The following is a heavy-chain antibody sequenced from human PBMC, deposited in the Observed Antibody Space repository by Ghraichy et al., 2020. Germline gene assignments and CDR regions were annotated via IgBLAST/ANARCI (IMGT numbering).Heavy chain of an antibody. V-gene: IGHV3-48*02. Sequence: GGSLRLSCAASGFTFSYYSMNWVRQAPGKGLEWVSYISSGSRTIYYADSVRGRLTISRDNARNSLYLQMNSLRDEDPAVYYCCRGAEGLALSYYFYGLDVWGQGTTVTVSS. CDR3: CRGAEGLALSYYFYGLDV. J-gene: IGHJ6*02. CDR1: GFTFSYYS. CDR2: ISSGSRTI.